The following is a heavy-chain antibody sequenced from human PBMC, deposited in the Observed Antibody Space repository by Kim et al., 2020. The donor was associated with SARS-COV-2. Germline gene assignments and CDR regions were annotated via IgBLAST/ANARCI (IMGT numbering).Heavy chain of an antibody. CDR3: AREYTSGWYSWNDY. V-gene: IGHV4-4*07. Sequence: TPSLKSRVTMSVDTSKNQFSLKLSSVAAADTALYYCAREYTSGWYSWNDYWGQGTLVTVSS. D-gene: IGHD6-19*01. J-gene: IGHJ4*02.